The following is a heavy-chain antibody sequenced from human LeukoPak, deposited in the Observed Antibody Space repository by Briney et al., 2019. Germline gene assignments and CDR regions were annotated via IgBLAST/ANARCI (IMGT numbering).Heavy chain of an antibody. CDR3: ARLIRYNWNCDY. D-gene: IGHD1-7*01. J-gene: IGHJ4*02. V-gene: IGHV3-7*05. CDR2: IKQDGSEK. CDR1: GFTFSRYW. Sequence: GGSLRLSCAASGFTFSRYWMSWVRQAPGKGLEWVANIKQDGSEKYYVDSVKGRFTISRDNAKNSLSLQMNSLRAEDTAVYYCARLIRYNWNCDYWGQGTLVTVSS.